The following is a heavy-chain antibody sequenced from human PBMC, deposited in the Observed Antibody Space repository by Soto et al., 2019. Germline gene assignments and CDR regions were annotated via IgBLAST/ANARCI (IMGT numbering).Heavy chain of an antibody. CDR2: ISVSVRTT. Sequence: EVQLLESGGGLVQPGGSLRLSCAASGFTFGTYAMKGLLLAPWMGLEFVSFISVSVRTTYYADSVKGRLTVSRDNSKNTMYLQMHSLRAEDTALYSCAKFRWPSYSYVYMDVWGKGTTVTGSS. CDR3: AKFRWPSYSYVYMDV. CDR1: GFTFGTYA. J-gene: IGHJ6*03. D-gene: IGHD2-15*01. V-gene: IGHV3-23*01.